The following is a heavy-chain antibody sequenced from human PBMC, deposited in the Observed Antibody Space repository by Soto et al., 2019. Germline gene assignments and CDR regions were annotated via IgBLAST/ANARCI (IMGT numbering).Heavy chain of an antibody. CDR1: GFTFDDYA. D-gene: IGHD2-15*01. CDR3: ARGRYCSGGSCSLWWGMDV. V-gene: IGHV3-9*01. Sequence: EVQLVESGGGLVQPGRSLRLSCAASGFTFDDYAMHWVRQAPGKGLEWVSGISWNSGSIGYADSVKGRFTISRDNAKNSLYLQMNSLRAEDTALYYCARGRYCSGGSCSLWWGMDVWGQGTTVTVSS. CDR2: ISWNSGSI. J-gene: IGHJ6*02.